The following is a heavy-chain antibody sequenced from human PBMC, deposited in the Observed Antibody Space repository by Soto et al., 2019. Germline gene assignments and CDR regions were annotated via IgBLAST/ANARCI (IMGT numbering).Heavy chain of an antibody. D-gene: IGHD3-3*01. J-gene: IGHJ5*02. V-gene: IGHV4-59*01. CDR3: ARFWSGYPGGTWFDP. Sequence: SETLSLTCTVSGGSISSYYWSWIRQPPGKGLEWIGYIYYSGSTNYNPSLKSRVTISVDTSKNQFSLKLSSVTAADTAVYYCARFWSGYPGGTWFDPWGQGTLVTVAS. CDR2: IYYSGST. CDR1: GGSISSYY.